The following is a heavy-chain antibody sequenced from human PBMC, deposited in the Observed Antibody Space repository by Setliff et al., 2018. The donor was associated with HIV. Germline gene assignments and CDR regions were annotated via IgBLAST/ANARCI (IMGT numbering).Heavy chain of an antibody. D-gene: IGHD2-2*01. CDR3: ARDRQDIVVVPAARRPDAFDI. CDR2: INPSGGST. Sequence: ASVKVSCKASGYTFTSYYMHWVRQAPGQGLEWMGIINPSGGSTSYAQNFQGRVTMTRDTSTSTVYMELSSLRSEDTAVYYCARDRQDIVVVPAARRPDAFDIWGQGTMVTVSS. V-gene: IGHV1-46*01. CDR1: GYTFTSYY. J-gene: IGHJ3*02.